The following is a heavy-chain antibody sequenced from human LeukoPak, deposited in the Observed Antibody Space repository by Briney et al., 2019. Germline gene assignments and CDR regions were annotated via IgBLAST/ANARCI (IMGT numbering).Heavy chain of an antibody. CDR3: ARDGWPRYCSSTSCYDGYYYYYMDV. CDR1: GYTFTGYI. CDR2: INPNSGDT. V-gene: IGHV1-2*02. D-gene: IGHD2-2*01. Sequence: ASVKVSCKASGYTFTGYIMHWVRQAPGQGLEWMGWINPNSGDTKYTQKFQGRVTMTRDTSISTAYVELSRLRSDDTAVYYCARDGWPRYCSSTSCYDGYYYYYMDVWGKGTTVTVSS. J-gene: IGHJ6*03.